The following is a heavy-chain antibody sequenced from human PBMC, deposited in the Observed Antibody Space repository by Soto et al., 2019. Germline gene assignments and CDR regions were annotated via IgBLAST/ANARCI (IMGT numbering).Heavy chain of an antibody. J-gene: IGHJ4*02. D-gene: IGHD6-6*01. V-gene: IGHV4-59*08. CDR1: GGSISSYY. Sequence: SETLSLPCTVSGGSISSYYWSWIRQPPGKGLEWIGYIYYSGSTNYNPSLKSRVTISVDTSKNQFSLKLSSVTAADTAVYYCASLGIAARPYFDYWGQGTLVTVSS. CDR2: IYYSGST. CDR3: ASLGIAARPYFDY.